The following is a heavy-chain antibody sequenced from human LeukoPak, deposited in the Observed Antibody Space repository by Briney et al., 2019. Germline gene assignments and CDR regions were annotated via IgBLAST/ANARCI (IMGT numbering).Heavy chain of an antibody. CDR2: MNTNSGGT. J-gene: IGHJ6*03. Sequence: ASVKVSLKSSVYTFTGYYIHWVRQPQAQGLGWVGLMNTNSGGTNNSQTFLERRTITRETSISTAYIELSRLRSDDTAVYYCARGGGYSSSWYSDYYYRDVWGKGTTVTVSS. D-gene: IGHD6-13*01. V-gene: IGHV1-2*02. CDR3: ARGGGYSSSWYSDYYYRDV. CDR1: VYTFTGYY.